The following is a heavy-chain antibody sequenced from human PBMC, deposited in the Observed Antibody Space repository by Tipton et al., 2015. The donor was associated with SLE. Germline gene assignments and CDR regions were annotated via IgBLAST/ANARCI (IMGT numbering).Heavy chain of an antibody. J-gene: IGHJ6*02. CDR1: GYTFTSYG. Sequence: QSGAEVKKPGASVKVSCKASGYTFTSYGISWVRQAPGQGLEWMGWISAYNDNTNYSQKLQGRVTMTTDTSTNTAYMELRSLRSDDTAVYYCASSTWSHYYYYYAMDVWGQGTTVTVSS. V-gene: IGHV1-18*01. CDR2: ISAYNDNT. CDR3: ASSTWSHYYYYYAMDV. D-gene: IGHD6-13*01.